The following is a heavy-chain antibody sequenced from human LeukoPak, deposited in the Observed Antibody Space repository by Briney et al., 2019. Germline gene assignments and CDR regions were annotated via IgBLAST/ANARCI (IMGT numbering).Heavy chain of an antibody. J-gene: IGHJ3*02. CDR2: INHSGST. V-gene: IGHV4-34*01. Sequence: SETLSLTCAVYGGSFSGYYWSWIRQPPGKGLEWIGEINHSGSTNYNPSLKSRVTISVDTSKNQFSLKLSSVTAADTAVYYCARGPHRISRTTYALDICGQGTMVTVSS. D-gene: IGHD4-11*01. CDR1: GGSFSGYY. CDR3: ARGPHRISRTTYALDI.